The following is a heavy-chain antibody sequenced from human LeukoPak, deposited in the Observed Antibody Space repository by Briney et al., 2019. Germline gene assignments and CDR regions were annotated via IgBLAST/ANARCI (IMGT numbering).Heavy chain of an antibody. Sequence: PSETLSLTCTVSGGSISSSSYYWGWIRQPPGKGLEWIGSIYYSGSTYYNPSLKSRVTMSVDTSKNQFSLKMSSVTAADTAVYYCAREGNFASYDLLTGIMDVWGKGTTVTISS. D-gene: IGHD3-9*01. J-gene: IGHJ6*03. CDR3: AREGNFASYDLLTGIMDV. CDR1: GGSISSSSYY. V-gene: IGHV4-39*07. CDR2: IYYSGST.